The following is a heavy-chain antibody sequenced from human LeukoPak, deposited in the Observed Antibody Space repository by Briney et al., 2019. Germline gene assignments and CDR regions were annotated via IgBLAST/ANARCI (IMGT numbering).Heavy chain of an antibody. V-gene: IGHV1-2*02. D-gene: IGHD6-19*01. J-gene: IGHJ5*01. Sequence: ASVKVSCKASGYTFTAYYIHWVRQAPGQGLEWMGWFNPNSGGTNYAQEFQGRVTMTRDTSISTAYMELGRLRSDDTAVYYCARRHSGGNWFDSWGQGTLVTVSS. CDR3: ARRHSGGNWFDS. CDR2: FNPNSGGT. CDR1: GYTFTAYY.